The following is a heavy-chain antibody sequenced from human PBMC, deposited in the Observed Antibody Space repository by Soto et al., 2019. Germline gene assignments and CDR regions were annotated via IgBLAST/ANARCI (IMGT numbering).Heavy chain of an antibody. V-gene: IGHV1-2*04. CDR3: AREATYSSYYYYYGMDV. CDR1: GYTFTGYY. CDR2: INPNSGGT. Sequence: GASVKVSCKASGYTFTGYYMHWLRQSPGQGLEWMGWINPNSGGTNYAQKFQGWVTMTRDTSISTAYMELSRLRSDDTAVYYCAREATYSSYYYYYGMDVWGQGTTVTVSS. J-gene: IGHJ6*02. D-gene: IGHD6-13*01.